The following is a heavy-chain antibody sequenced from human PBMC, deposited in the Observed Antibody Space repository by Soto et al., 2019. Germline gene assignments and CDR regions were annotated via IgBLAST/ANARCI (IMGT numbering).Heavy chain of an antibody. CDR2: ISGSGGST. J-gene: IGHJ5*02. V-gene: IGHV3-23*01. Sequence: GGSLRLSCVASGFTFSSYAMSWVRQAPGKGLEWVSAISGSGGSTYYADSVKGRFTISRDNSKNTLYLQMNSLRAEDTAVYYCAKDSGSYYTNWFDPWGQGTLVTVSS. CDR3: AKDSGSYYTNWFDP. D-gene: IGHD3-10*01. CDR1: GFTFSSYA.